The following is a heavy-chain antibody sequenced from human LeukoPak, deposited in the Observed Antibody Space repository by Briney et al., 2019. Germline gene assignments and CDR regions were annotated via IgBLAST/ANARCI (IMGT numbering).Heavy chain of an antibody. J-gene: IGHJ6*02. CDR1: GYRFTNYW. CDR3: ARDPMGGYSSGWYYYGMDV. D-gene: IGHD6-19*01. V-gene: IGHV5-51*01. CDR2: IYPGDSDT. Sequence: GESLRISCKGFGYRFTNYWIGWVRQMPGKGLEWMGIIYPGDSDTRYSPSFQGQVTISADKSISTAYLQWSSLKASDTAMYYCARDPMGGYSSGWYYYGMDVWGQGTTVTVSS.